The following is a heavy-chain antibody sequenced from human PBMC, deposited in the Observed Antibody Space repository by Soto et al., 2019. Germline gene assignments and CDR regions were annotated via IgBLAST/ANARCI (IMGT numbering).Heavy chain of an antibody. CDR3: ARDRSTILGVVTPIGY. J-gene: IGHJ4*02. V-gene: IGHV3-48*02. CDR2: ISSSGSII. D-gene: IGHD3-3*01. Sequence: EVQLVESGGGLAHSGGSLRLSCVASGFTFSPYGMNWVRQAPGKGLEWVSYISSSGSIIYYADSVRGRFTVSRDNAKSTRYLEKDGLRDEDTDVYYCARDRSTILGVVTPIGYWGQVTLVTVAA. CDR1: GFTFSPYG.